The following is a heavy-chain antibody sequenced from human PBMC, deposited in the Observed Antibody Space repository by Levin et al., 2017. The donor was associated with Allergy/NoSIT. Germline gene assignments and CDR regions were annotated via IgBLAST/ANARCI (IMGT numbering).Heavy chain of an antibody. D-gene: IGHD3-3*01. CDR1: GFTFNNFA. Sequence: GGSLRLSCVASGFTFNNFAMHWVRQAPGKGLEWVAVISQDGLKDYYADSVKGRFTISRDNSRNTLYLQMNNLRVEDTAVYYCARDRYYTTGTYFDNWGQGTLVTVSS. J-gene: IGHJ4*02. V-gene: IGHV3-30*01. CDR3: ARDRYYTTGTYFDN. CDR2: ISQDGLKD.